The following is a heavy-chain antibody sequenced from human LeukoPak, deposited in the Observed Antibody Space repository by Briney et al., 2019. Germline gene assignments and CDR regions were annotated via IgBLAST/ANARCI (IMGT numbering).Heavy chain of an antibody. J-gene: IGHJ6*03. Sequence: SETLSLTCTVSGGSISSGGYYWSWIRQPPGKGLEWIGYIYHSGSTYYNPSLKSRVTISVDRSKNQFSLKLSSVTAADTAVYYCARVLGSLYYYYMDVWGKGTTVTVSS. CDR1: GGSISSGGYY. D-gene: IGHD3-10*01. CDR2: IYHSGST. CDR3: ARVLGSLYYYYMDV. V-gene: IGHV4-30-2*01.